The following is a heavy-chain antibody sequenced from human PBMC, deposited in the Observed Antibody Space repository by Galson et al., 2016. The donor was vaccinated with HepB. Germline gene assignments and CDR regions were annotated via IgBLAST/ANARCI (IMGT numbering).Heavy chain of an antibody. CDR1: GRSISSSIYY. CDR3: ASPLYSTGWHWNFDY. CDR2: IYYTGST. Sequence: SETLSLTCTVSGRSISSSIYYWAWIRQTPGKGLEWIGSIYYTGSTYHSPSLKSRLSISLDTSKNQLSLRLTSVTAADTAVYRCASPLYSTGWHWNFDYWGQGTLVTVSS. J-gene: IGHJ4*02. V-gene: IGHV4-39*01. D-gene: IGHD2-8*02.